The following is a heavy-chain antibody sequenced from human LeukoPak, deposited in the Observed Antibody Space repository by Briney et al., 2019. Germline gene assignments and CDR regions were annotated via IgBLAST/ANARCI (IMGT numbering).Heavy chain of an antibody. V-gene: IGHV3-48*03. CDR2: ISTSGNTI. CDR3: ARVMVRGVHDAFDI. J-gene: IGHJ3*02. CDR1: GFTFSSYA. Sequence: GGSLRLSCAASGFTFSSYAMNWVRQAPGKGLEWVSYISTSGNTIYYADSVKGRFTISRDNAKNSLYLQMNSLRAEDTAVYYCARVMVRGVHDAFDIWGQGTMVTVSS. D-gene: IGHD3-10*01.